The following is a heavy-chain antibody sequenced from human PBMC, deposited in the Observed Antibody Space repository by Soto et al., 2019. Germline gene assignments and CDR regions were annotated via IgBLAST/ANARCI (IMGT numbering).Heavy chain of an antibody. CDR3: AHKGDGYRGFKY. V-gene: IGHV2-5*02. CDR2: IYWDDDK. D-gene: IGHD5-12*01. J-gene: IGHJ4*02. CDR1: GFSLSTSGVG. Sequence: QITLKESGPTLVKPTQTLTLTCTFSGFSLSTSGVGVGWIRQPPGKALEWLALIYWDDDKRYSPSLKSRLTLXKXXSKHPVVLTMTNMDPVDTATYYCAHKGDGYRGFKYGGQGTLVTVSS.